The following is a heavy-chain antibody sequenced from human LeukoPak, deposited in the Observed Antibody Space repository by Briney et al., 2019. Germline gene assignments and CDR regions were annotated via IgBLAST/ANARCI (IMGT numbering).Heavy chain of an antibody. Sequence: PGGSLRLSCAASGFTFSSYSMNWVRQAPGKGLEWVSSISSSSSYIYYADSVKGRFTISRDNAKSSLCLQMNSLRAEDTAVYYCARSSSGLPVNWGQGTLVTVSS. J-gene: IGHJ4*02. CDR2: ISSSSSYI. D-gene: IGHD3-10*01. CDR1: GFTFSSYS. CDR3: ARSSSGLPVN. V-gene: IGHV3-21*01.